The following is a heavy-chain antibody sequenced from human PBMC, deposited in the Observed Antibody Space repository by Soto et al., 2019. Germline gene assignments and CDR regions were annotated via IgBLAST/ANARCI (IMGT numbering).Heavy chain of an antibody. D-gene: IGHD2-15*01. CDR1: GGSIISGGYY. CDR2: IYSGTT. V-gene: IGHV4-30-2*01. Sequence: LSLTCPVSGGSIISGGYYCSWIRQPPGKGLEWIGYIYSGTTHYNPSLESRVTIAMDRSKNQVSLSLKSVTAADTAVYYCAREDSGAFFDSWGQGTLVTVSS. CDR3: AREDSGAFFDS. J-gene: IGHJ4*02.